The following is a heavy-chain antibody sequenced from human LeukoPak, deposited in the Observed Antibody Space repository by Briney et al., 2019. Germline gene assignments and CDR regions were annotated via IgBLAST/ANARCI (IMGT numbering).Heavy chain of an antibody. J-gene: IGHJ4*02. Sequence: PGRSLRLSCAASGFTFSSYGMHWVRQAPGKGLEWVSGIGVGGTTYYADSVKGRFTISRDTSKNTLYLQMNSLRVEDTAVYYCAKTQGYYDCWGQGTLVTVSS. CDR3: AKTQGYYDC. CDR2: IGVGGTT. CDR1: GFTFSSYG. V-gene: IGHV3-23*01. D-gene: IGHD3-22*01.